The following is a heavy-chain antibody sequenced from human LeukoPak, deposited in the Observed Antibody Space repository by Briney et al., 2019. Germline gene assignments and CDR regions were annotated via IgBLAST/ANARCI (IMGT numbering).Heavy chain of an antibody. CDR2: IYYTGST. J-gene: IGHJ4*02. D-gene: IGHD6-19*01. CDR1: GGSISSYY. CDR3: ARGLGSGWPFDY. Sequence: SETLSLTCTVSGGSISSYYWSWLRQPPGKGLEWIGYIYYTGSTNYNPSLKSRVTMSVDTSKNQFSLKLSSVTAADTAVYYCARGLGSGWPFDYWGQGTLVTVSS. V-gene: IGHV4-59*01.